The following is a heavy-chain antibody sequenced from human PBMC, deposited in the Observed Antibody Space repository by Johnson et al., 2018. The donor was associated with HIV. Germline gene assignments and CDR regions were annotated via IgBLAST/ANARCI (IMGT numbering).Heavy chain of an antibody. J-gene: IGHJ3*02. CDR2: VSGSSSGI. CDR3: ANRPSVGYRLGAFDI. V-gene: IGHV3-11*04. Sequence: QMLLVESGGGLVKPGASLRLSCAASGFSLSDYYMSWIRQAPGKGLEWVSYVSGSSSGIYYADPVKGRFTISRDNDKNSLYLQMDSLRAEDTAVYYCANRPSVGYRLGAFDIWGRGTMVTVS. CDR1: GFSLSDYY. D-gene: IGHD1-1*01.